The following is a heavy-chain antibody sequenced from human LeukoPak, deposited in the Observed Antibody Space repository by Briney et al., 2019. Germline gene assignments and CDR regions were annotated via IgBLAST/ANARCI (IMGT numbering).Heavy chain of an antibody. CDR3: ARGVGYSNYEFWFDP. D-gene: IGHD4-11*01. CDR1: GGSISSGDYY. CDR2: IYYSGST. V-gene: IGHV4-30-4*01. J-gene: IGHJ5*02. Sequence: SETLSLTCTVSGGSISSGDYYWSWIRQPPGKGLEWIGYIYYSGSTYYNPSLKSRVTRSVDTSKNQFSLKLSSVTAADTAVYYCARGVGYSNYEFWFDPWGQGTLVTVSS.